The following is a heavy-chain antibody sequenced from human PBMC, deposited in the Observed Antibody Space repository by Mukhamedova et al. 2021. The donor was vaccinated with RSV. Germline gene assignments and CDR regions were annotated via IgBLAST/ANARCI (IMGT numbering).Heavy chain of an antibody. J-gene: IGHJ4*02. Sequence: EWMGIIYPGDSESVYRPSFQGHVTFSADKSISTAYLQWSSLKASDTAMYYCAKVGGQNGICLTCIFDYWGQGSLVTVSS. V-gene: IGHV5-51*01. D-gene: IGHD2-8*01. CDR2: IYPGDSES. CDR3: AKVGGQNGICLTCIFDY.